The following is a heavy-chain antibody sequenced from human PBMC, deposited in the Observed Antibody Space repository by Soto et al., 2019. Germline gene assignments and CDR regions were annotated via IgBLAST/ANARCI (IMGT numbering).Heavy chain of an antibody. Sequence: QVQLQESGPGLVKPSQTLSLMCTVSGDSIFGGGYYWSWIRQRQGKGLEWIGHIYFTGSTNYNPSLESRVMISVDTSKNQFSLKVNSVTAADTAVYYCARDQARSRFFDYWGQGTLVTVSS. CDR3: ARDQARSRFFDY. CDR1: GDSIFGGGYY. V-gene: IGHV4-31*03. J-gene: IGHJ4*02. CDR2: IYFTGST.